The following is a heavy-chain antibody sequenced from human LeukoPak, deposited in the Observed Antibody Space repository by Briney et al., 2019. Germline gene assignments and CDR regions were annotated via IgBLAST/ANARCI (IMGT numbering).Heavy chain of an antibody. Sequence: GGSLRLSCAASGFSFDDYAVHWVRQAPGKGLEWVSGISWNSGSIGYADSVKGRFTISRDNAKNSLYLQMNSLRAEDAALYYCAKDFPYYYDSSGYFMHYYGMDVWGQGTTVTVSS. CDR3: AKDFPYYYDSSGYFMHYYGMDV. D-gene: IGHD3-22*01. CDR2: ISWNSGSI. J-gene: IGHJ6*02. V-gene: IGHV3-9*01. CDR1: GFSFDDYA.